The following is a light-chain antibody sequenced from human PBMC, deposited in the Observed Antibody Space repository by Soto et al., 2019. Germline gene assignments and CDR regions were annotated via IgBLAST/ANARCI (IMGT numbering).Light chain of an antibody. CDR2: KDS. Sequence: SYELTQPPSVSVSPGQTARLTCSGDALPKEYAYWYQQKPGQAPVLVIYKDSERPSGIPERFSGSSSGTTATLTISGVQAEDEADYYCQSADSSDPYVAFGGGTKVTVL. V-gene: IGLV3-25*02. CDR3: QSADSSDPYVA. J-gene: IGLJ2*01. CDR1: ALPKEY.